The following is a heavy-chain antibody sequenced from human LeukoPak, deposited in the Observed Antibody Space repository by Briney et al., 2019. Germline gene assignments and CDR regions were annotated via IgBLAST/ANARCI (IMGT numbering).Heavy chain of an antibody. CDR3: ARQNSQWLLLRAPTFFDY. CDR2: ISSSGSTI. V-gene: IGHV3-48*03. CDR1: GFTFSSYE. Sequence: GGSLRLSCAASGFTFSSYEMNWVRQAPGKGLEWVSYISSSGSTIYYADSVKGRFTISRDNAKNSLYLQMNSLRAEDTAVYYCARQNSQWLLLRAPTFFDYWGQGTLVTVSS. J-gene: IGHJ4*02. D-gene: IGHD3-22*01.